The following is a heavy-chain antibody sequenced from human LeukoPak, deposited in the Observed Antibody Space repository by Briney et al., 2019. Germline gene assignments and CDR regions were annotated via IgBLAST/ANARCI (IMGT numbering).Heavy chain of an antibody. D-gene: IGHD1-26*01. CDR1: GFTLSSYA. V-gene: IGHV3-30*04. J-gene: IGHJ4*02. CDR3: SREGVSVSAYLFYFDY. CDR2: ISYDGGNT. Sequence: PRGSLRLSCAASGFTLSSYATHSVRQAPGKGLEWVAVISYDGGNTYYADSVKGRFTISRDNSKNTLYLKMNSLRAADTAVYYCSREGVSVSAYLFYFDYWGRGTLVPVSS.